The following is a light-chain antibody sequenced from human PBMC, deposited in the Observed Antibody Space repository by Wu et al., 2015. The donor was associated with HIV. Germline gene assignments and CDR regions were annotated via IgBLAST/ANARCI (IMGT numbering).Light chain of an antibody. CDR1: QSIGDW. J-gene: IGKJ1*01. CDR3: QQYNFYSRT. CDR2: KAS. V-gene: IGKV1-5*03. Sequence: DIQMTQSPSTLPASVGDRVTITCRASQSIGDWLAWYQQKPGKAPKLLIYKASSLESGVPSRFSGSKSGTEFTLTISSLQPDDFATYYCQQYNFYSRTFGQGTKVEIK.